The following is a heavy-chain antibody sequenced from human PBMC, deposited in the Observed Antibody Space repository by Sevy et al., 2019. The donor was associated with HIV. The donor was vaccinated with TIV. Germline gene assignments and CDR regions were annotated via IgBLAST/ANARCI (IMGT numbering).Heavy chain of an antibody. V-gene: IGHV3-7*01. CDR1: GFTFSSFW. CDR2: IKQDGREK. CDR3: ARDTSGSYPRVLDY. D-gene: IGHD1-26*01. Sequence: GGSLRLSCAASGFTFSSFWMSWVRQAPGKGLEWVANIKQDGREKYYVDSVRGRFTISRDNAKNSLFLQMNSLRAEDTAVYYCARDTSGSYPRVLDYWGQGTQVTVSS. J-gene: IGHJ4*02.